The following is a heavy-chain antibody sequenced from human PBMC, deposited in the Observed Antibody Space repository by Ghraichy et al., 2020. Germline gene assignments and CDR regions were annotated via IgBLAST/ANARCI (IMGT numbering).Heavy chain of an antibody. V-gene: IGHV4-34*01. CDR3: ARDRRYSSSSEYYYYYGMDV. D-gene: IGHD6-6*01. Sequence: SETLSLTCAVYGGSFSGYYWSWIRQPPGKGLEWIGEINHSGSTNYNPSLKSRVTISVDTSKNQFSLKLSSVTAADTAVYYCARDRRYSSSSEYYYYYGMDVWGQGTTVTVSS. CDR2: INHSGST. CDR1: GGSFSGYY. J-gene: IGHJ6*02.